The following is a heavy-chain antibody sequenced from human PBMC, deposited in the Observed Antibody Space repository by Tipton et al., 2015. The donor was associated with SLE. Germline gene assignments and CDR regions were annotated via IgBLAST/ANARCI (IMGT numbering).Heavy chain of an antibody. CDR2: IYYSGST. J-gene: IGHJ6*03. V-gene: IGHV4-31*03. Sequence: TLSLTCTVSGASIRSDGYYWSWIRQHPGKGLEWIGYIYYSGSTNYNPSLKSRVTMSVDRSRNQFSLKLSSVTAADTAVYYCARDGVIAMGYYMDVWGKGTTVTVSS. CDR1: GASIRSDGYY. CDR3: ARDGVIAMGYYMDV. D-gene: IGHD2-21*01.